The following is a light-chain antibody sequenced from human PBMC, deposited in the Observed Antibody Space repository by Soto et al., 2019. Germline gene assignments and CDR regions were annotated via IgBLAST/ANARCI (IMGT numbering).Light chain of an antibody. V-gene: IGLV2-8*01. CDR1: SSDVGGYNF. CDR3: SSYAGSNIVV. Sequence: QSALTQPPSASGSAGQSVTISCTGTSSDVGGYNFVSWYQQQPGKAPKLMIYEVSERPSGVPDRFSGSKSGNTASLTVSGLQAEDESDYYCSSYAGSNIVVFGGGTKLTVL. J-gene: IGLJ2*01. CDR2: EVS.